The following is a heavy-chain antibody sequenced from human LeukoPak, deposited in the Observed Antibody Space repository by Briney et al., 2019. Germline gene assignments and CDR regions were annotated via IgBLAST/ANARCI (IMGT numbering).Heavy chain of an antibody. D-gene: IGHD3-22*01. CDR3: ARPYYYDSRIDP. CDR2: MYYTGST. J-gene: IGHJ5*02. Sequence: SETLSRTCTVSAGSISSGDYYWSWLRQPPGKGLEWIAYMYYTGSTYYNPSLKSQVTMSADTSKNQLSLKLSSVTAADTAVYYCARPYYYDSRIDPWGQGILVTVSS. V-gene: IGHV4-30-4*01. CDR1: AGSISSGDYY.